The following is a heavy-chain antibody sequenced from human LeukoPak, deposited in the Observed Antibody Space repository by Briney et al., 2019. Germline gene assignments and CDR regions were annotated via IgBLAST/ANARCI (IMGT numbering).Heavy chain of an antibody. CDR3: ATFYDSSGYYSDY. CDR2: INHSGST. CDR1: GGSFSGYY. Sequence: SETLSLTCAVYGGSFSGYYWSWIRQPPGKGLEWIGEINHSGSTNYNPSLKSRVTISVDTSKNQFSLKLCSVTAADTAVYYCATFYDSSGYYSDYWGQGPLVTVSS. J-gene: IGHJ4*02. V-gene: IGHV4-34*01. D-gene: IGHD3-22*01.